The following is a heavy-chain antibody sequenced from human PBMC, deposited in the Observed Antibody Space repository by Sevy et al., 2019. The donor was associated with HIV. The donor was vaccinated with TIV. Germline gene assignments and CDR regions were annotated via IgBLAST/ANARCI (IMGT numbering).Heavy chain of an antibody. CDR3: ARAGGSTDWGMDV. CDR2: IYDSETT. CDR1: GGSISSFY. V-gene: IGHV4-59*01. J-gene: IGHJ6*02. Sequence: SETLSLTCTVSGGSISSFYWSWIRQPPGKGLEYIGYIYDSETTNYNPSLKSRVTISVDTSTNQFSLKLSSVTAADTSVYYCARAGGSTDWGMDVWGQGTTVTVSS. D-gene: IGHD6-19*01.